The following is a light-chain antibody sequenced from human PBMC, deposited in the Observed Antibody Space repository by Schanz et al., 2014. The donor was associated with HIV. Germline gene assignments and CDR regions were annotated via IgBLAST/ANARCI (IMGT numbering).Light chain of an antibody. CDR1: DSNIGTNL. CDR3: GTWDDSLNGWV. V-gene: IGLV1-44*01. J-gene: IGLJ3*02. Sequence: QSVLIQPPSASGTPGQRVTISCSGSDSNIGTNLVSWYQQLPGTAPKVLIFRTDLRPSGVPDRFSGSESGTSASLAISGLQSEDEADYYCGTWDDSLNGWVFGGGTKLTVL. CDR2: RTD.